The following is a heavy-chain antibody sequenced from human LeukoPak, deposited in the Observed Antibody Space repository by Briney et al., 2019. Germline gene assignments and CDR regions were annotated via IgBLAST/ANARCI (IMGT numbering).Heavy chain of an antibody. J-gene: IGHJ4*02. Sequence: GGSLRLSCVASRFTFRSYWMHWVRQAPGKGLEWVSRINGDGRSTSYADFVRGRFTISRDNAKNTLYLQVNSLRAEDTAVYYCARDQLYCSGGYCYFDSWGQGTLVTVSS. D-gene: IGHD2-15*01. CDR3: ARDQLYCSGGYCYFDS. V-gene: IGHV3-74*01. CDR1: RFTFRSYW. CDR2: INGDGRST.